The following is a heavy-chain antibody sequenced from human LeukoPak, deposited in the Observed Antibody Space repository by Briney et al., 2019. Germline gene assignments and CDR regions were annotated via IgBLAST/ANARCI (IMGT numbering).Heavy chain of an antibody. CDR3: AGMSAGYSSGWYLGYYFDY. V-gene: IGHV4-61*02. Sequence: SETLSLTCTVSGGSISSGSYYWSWIRQPAGKGLEWIGRIYTSGSTNYIPSLKSRVTISVDTSKNQFSLKLSSVTAADTAVYYCAGMSAGYSSGWYLGYYFDYWGQGTLVTVSS. CDR1: GGSISSGSYY. D-gene: IGHD6-19*01. CDR2: IYTSGST. J-gene: IGHJ4*02.